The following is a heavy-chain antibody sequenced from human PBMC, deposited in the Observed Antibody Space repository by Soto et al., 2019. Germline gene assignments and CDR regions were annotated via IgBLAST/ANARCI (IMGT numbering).Heavy chain of an antibody. CDR2: ISAYNGNT. J-gene: IGHJ6*02. Sequence: GASVKVSCKASGYTFTSYGISWVRQAPGQGLEWMGWISAYNGNTNYAQKLQGRVTMTTDTSTSTAYMELRSLRSDDTAVYYCASRTTLDSSGYYYYYGMDVWGQGTTVTVSS. CDR1: GYTFTSYG. V-gene: IGHV1-18*04. D-gene: IGHD6-19*01. CDR3: ASRTTLDSSGYYYYYGMDV.